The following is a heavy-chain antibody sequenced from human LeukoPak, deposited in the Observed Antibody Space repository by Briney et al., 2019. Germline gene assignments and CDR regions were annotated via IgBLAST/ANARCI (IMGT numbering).Heavy chain of an antibody. CDR3: TTAPTRTWLPYFGY. V-gene: IGHV3-15*01. J-gene: IGHJ4*02. Sequence: GGSLRLSCAVSGLTFTDAWVSWVRQAPGKGLEWVARITASGTENYAAPVKARFTASRDDSKTTVYLRMKSLTTDDTAVYYCTTAPTRTWLPYFGYWGQGTVVTVSS. CDR2: ITASGTE. CDR1: GLTFTDAW. D-gene: IGHD1-1*01.